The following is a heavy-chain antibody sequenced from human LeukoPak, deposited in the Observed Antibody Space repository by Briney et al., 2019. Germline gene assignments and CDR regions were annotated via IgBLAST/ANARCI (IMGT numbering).Heavy chain of an antibody. V-gene: IGHV3-64*01. Sequence: GGSLRLSCAASGFTFSSYAMHWVRQAPGKGLEYVSAISSNGGSTYYANSVKGRFTISRDNSKNTLYLQMGSLRAEDMAVYYCARDSSSLSRVSKAYDLDYWGQGTLVTVSS. CDR1: GFTFSSYA. CDR3: ARDSSSLSRVSKAYDLDY. CDR2: ISSNGGST. J-gene: IGHJ4*02. D-gene: IGHD6-13*01.